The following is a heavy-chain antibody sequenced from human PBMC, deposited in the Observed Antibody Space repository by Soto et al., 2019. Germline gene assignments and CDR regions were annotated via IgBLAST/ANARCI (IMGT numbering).Heavy chain of an antibody. V-gene: IGHV4-4*02. J-gene: IGHJ4*02. CDR1: SGVSSGIW. CDR2: IYHSGNT. Sequence: QVQLQESGPGLVEPSGTLSLTCTGSSGVSSGIWWHWVRQPPGKGLEWIGEIYHSGNTNYTPSLQSRGSMSVEESKNQFSLTLSSVTAADTAIYDGARAVRLSPFDRWGRGTLVTVSS. CDR3: ARAVRLSPFDR. D-gene: IGHD6-6*01.